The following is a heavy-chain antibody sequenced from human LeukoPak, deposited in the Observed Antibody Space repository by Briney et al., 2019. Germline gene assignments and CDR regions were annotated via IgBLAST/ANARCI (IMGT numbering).Heavy chain of an antibody. CDR3: ARNGGNSDFDY. CDR2: IYYSGST. CDR1: GGSISTYY. Sequence: PSETLSLTCTVSGGSISTYYGNWIRQAPGKGLEWIGYIYYSGSTNYNPSLKSRVTMSVDTSRNQFSLKLSSVTAADTAVYYCARNGGNSDFDYWGQGTLVTVSS. V-gene: IGHV4-59*12. D-gene: IGHD4-23*01. J-gene: IGHJ4*02.